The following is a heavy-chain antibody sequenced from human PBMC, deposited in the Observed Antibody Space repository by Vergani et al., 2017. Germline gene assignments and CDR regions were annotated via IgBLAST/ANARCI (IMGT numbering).Heavy chain of an antibody. V-gene: IGHV4-38-2*02. D-gene: IGHD3-10*01. CDR2: VFHSGSA. CDR3: ARQVRFCQGVGAFGT. CDR1: GYSISRGNY. J-gene: IGHJ3*02. Sequence: QVQLQESGPGLVKPSETLSLTCSVSGYSISRGNYWGWIRQPPGKGLEWIATVFHSGSAYYNPSLWRRVTISVETSKNQFSLRRTTLTAADTAVYYCARQVRFCQGVGAFGTWGRGTEVSVSS.